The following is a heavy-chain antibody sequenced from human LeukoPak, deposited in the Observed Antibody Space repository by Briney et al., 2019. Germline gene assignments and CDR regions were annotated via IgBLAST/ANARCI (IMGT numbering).Heavy chain of an antibody. CDR1: GGSFSGYY. Sequence: ETLSLTCAVYGGSFSGYYWSWIRQPPGKGLEWVANIKQDGSEKYYVDSVKGRFTISRDNAKNSLYLQMNSLRAEDTAVYYCARDKGVAPHWYFDLWGRGTLVTVSS. J-gene: IGHJ2*01. D-gene: IGHD2-8*01. CDR2: IKQDGSEK. CDR3: ARDKGVAPHWYFDL. V-gene: IGHV3-7*01.